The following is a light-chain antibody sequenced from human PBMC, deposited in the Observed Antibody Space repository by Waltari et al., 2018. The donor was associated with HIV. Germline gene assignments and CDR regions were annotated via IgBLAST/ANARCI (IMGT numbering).Light chain of an antibody. CDR2: EVS. CDR1: SRDVGSYNL. J-gene: IGLJ3*02. Sequence: QSALTQPPSASGSPGQSVTIPCPGTSRDVGSYNLVSWYQQHPGKAPKLMIYEVSKRPSGVSNRFSGSKSGNTASLTISGLQAEDEADYYCCSYAGSRVFGGGTKLTVL. V-gene: IGLV2-23*02. CDR3: CSYAGSRV.